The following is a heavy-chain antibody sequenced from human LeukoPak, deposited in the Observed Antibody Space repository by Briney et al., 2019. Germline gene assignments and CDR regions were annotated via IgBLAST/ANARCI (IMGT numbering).Heavy chain of an antibody. CDR3: AKDSYDSSGYYIQGLFDY. V-gene: IGHV3-23*01. J-gene: IGHJ4*02. CDR2: ISGSGGRT. CDR1: GFIFSNYA. Sequence: GXSLRLSCAASGFIFSNYAMSWVRQAPGQGLEWVSGISGSGGRTYYADSVKGRFTIPRDNSKNTLYLQMNNLRAEDTAVYYCAKDSYDSSGYYIQGLFDYWGQGTLVTVSS. D-gene: IGHD3-22*01.